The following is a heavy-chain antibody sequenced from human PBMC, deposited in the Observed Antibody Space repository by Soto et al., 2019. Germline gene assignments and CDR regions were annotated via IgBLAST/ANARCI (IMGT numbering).Heavy chain of an antibody. CDR2: ISGSGGST. D-gene: IGHD3-10*01. V-gene: IGHV3-23*01. Sequence: GGSLRLSCAASGFTFSSYAMSWVRQAPGKGLEWVSAISGSGGSTYYADSVKGRFTISRDNSKNTLYLQMNSLRAEDTAVYYCAKASSKLLWFGDYYYGMDVWGQGTTVTVS. J-gene: IGHJ6*02. CDR1: GFTFSSYA. CDR3: AKASSKLLWFGDYYYGMDV.